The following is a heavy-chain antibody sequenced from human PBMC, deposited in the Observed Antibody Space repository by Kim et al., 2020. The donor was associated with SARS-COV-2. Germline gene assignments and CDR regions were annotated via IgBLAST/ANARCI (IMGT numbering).Heavy chain of an antibody. V-gene: IGHV3-13*01. Sequence: YPGSVYGRFTSTRENAMNSLYLQMNSLRAGDTAVYYCARGYSSSWYWAFDIWGQGTMVTVSS. CDR3: ARGYSSSWYWAFDI. D-gene: IGHD6-13*01. J-gene: IGHJ3*02.